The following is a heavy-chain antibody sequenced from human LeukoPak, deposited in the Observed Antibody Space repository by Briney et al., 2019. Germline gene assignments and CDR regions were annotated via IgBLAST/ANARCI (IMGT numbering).Heavy chain of an antibody. Sequence: PGGSLRLSCAASGFTFSSYAMTWVRQVPGKGLEWVANIQRGGSESYYVDSVKGRFTISRENAKNSLYLQMDSLRVEDTAVYYCARVGTWELQRVFDYWGQGTLVTVSS. V-gene: IGHV3-7*01. D-gene: IGHD1-26*01. CDR2: IQRGGSES. J-gene: IGHJ4*02. CDR1: GFTFSSYA. CDR3: ARVGTWELQRVFDY.